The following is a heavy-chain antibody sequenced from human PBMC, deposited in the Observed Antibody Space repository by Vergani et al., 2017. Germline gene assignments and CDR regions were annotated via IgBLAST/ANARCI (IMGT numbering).Heavy chain of an antibody. D-gene: IGHD2-21*02. CDR3: SIDGRDCGGDCYYSAFDY. Sequence: EVQLVQSGTEVKQPGTTVNLSCKISGYTFTYYYIHWIRQAPGKGLEWMGLVDPEDGEPIYAEKFQGRVTITADTSAHTAFMQLSSLPSDDTAIYYCSIDGRDCGGDCYYSAFDYWGQGTLVTVSS. CDR1: GYTFTYYY. CDR2: VDPEDGEP. J-gene: IGHJ4*02. V-gene: IGHV1-69-2*01.